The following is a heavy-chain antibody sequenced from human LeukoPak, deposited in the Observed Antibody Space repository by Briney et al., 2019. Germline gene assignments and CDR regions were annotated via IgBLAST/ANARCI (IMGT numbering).Heavy chain of an antibody. Sequence: PGGSLRLSCVASGLTIGSRYMNWVRQAPGKGLEWVSSISSSSSYIYYADSVKGRFTISRDNAKNSLYLQMNSLRAEDTAVYYCARENWNAFDYWGQGTLVTVSS. D-gene: IGHD1-1*01. CDR2: ISSSSSYI. CDR3: ARENWNAFDY. CDR1: GLTIGSRY. V-gene: IGHV3-21*01. J-gene: IGHJ4*02.